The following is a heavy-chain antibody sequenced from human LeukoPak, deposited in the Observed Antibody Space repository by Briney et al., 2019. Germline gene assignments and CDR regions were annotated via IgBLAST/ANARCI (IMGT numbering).Heavy chain of an antibody. Sequence: PGGSLRLSCAASGFTFSSYAMSWVRQAPGKGLEWVSAISGSGGSTYYADSVKGRFTISRDNSENTLYLQMNSLRAEDTAVYYCAKSPANYYYYGMDVWGQGTTVTVSS. CDR3: AKSPANYYYYGMDV. D-gene: IGHD2-2*01. CDR2: ISGSGGST. CDR1: GFTFSSYA. V-gene: IGHV3-23*01. J-gene: IGHJ6*02.